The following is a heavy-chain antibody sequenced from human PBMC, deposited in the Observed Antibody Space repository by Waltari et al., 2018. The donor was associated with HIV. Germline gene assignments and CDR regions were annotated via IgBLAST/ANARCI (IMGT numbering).Heavy chain of an antibody. Sequence: MQLVESGGGLVQRGGSLRLSCAASGFTFSSHWMSWVRQAPGKALEWVANRKDDGNEKYYVNSVRGRFTISRDNANNSLYLEMNRLRDENTAVYYCVRENDFGTSFFNYYYAMDVWGQGTSVTVSS. V-gene: IGHV3-7*01. J-gene: IGHJ6*02. CDR2: RKDDGNEK. CDR1: GFTFSSHW. CDR3: VRENDFGTSFFNYYYAMDV. D-gene: IGHD3-3*01.